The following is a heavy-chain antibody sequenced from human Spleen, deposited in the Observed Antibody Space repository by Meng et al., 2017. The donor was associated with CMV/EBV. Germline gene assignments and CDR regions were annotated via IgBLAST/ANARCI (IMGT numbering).Heavy chain of an antibody. V-gene: IGHV3-48*04. CDR2: ISGSSSTI. D-gene: IGHD1-14*01. CDR3: ARSSFENHFDV. CDR1: GSTFSSYS. Sequence: GESLKISCAASGSTFSSYSMNWVRQAPGKGLEWLSYISGSSSTIYYADSVKGRFTISRDNAKNSLYLQMNSPRAEDTAVYYCARSSFENHFDVWGQGTLVTVSS. J-gene: IGHJ4*02.